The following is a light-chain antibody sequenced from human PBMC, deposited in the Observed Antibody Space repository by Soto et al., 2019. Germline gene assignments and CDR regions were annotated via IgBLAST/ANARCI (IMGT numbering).Light chain of an antibody. CDR3: QQRSNWIT. Sequence: IVMTQSPASLTMSLGERATINCKSSQSVLYDSNKKNYLAWYQQRPGQPPKLLIYWASTRESGVPDRFSGSGSGTDFTLTISSLEPEDFAVYYCQQRSNWITFGQGTRLE. J-gene: IGKJ5*01. V-gene: IGKV4-1*01. CDR2: WAS. CDR1: QSVLYDSNKKNY.